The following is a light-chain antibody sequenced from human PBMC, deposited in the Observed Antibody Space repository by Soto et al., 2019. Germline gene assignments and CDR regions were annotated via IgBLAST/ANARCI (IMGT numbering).Light chain of an antibody. CDR3: QQSYSTLLLT. Sequence: DIQMTQSPSSLSASVGDRVTITCRASQSISSYLNWCQQKPGKAPKLLIYAASSLQSGVPSRFSGSGSETDFTLTISSLQPEDFATYYCQQSYSTLLLTFGGGTKVEIK. J-gene: IGKJ4*01. V-gene: IGKV1-39*01. CDR1: QSISSY. CDR2: AAS.